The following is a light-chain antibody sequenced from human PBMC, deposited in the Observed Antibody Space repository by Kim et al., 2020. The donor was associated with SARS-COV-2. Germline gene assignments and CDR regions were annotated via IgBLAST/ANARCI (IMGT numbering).Light chain of an antibody. Sequence: VSQGQTASFTCSGDKLGDKYPSWYQQRPGQSPVLVIYQDTKRPTGIPERFSGSNSGNTATLTIGEAQAMDEADYYCQAWDSSTVVFGGGTQLTVL. CDR2: QDT. CDR1: KLGDKY. V-gene: IGLV3-1*01. J-gene: IGLJ3*02. CDR3: QAWDSSTVV.